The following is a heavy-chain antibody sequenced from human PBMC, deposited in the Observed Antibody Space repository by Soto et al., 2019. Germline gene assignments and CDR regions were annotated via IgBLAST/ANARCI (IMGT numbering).Heavy chain of an antibody. CDR2: INAGNGDT. D-gene: IGHD6-19*01. Sequence: QVHLVQSGAEVKKPGASGKISCKTSGYTFATFAVHWVRQAPGQVLEWMGWINAGNGDTRYSQKFQGRVTITGDTSASTAYMELSSLRSEDTAVYYCARGGVAGTFGYFDSWGQGTLVTVSS. V-gene: IGHV1-3*01. CDR1: GYTFATFA. J-gene: IGHJ4*02. CDR3: ARGGVAGTFGYFDS.